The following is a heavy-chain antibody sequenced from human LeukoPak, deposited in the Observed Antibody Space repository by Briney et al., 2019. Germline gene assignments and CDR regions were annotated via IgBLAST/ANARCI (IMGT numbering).Heavy chain of an antibody. CDR3: ARVAYDYVWGSYRSPFYYFDY. CDR1: GYTFTSYY. J-gene: IGHJ4*02. CDR2: INPSGGST. Sequence: ASVKVSCKASGYTFTSYYMHWVRQAPGQGLEWMGIINPSGGSTSYAPKFQGRVTTTRDMSTSTVYMELSSLRSEDTAVYYCARVAYDYVWGSYRSPFYYFDYWGQGTLVTVSS. D-gene: IGHD3-16*02. V-gene: IGHV1-46*01.